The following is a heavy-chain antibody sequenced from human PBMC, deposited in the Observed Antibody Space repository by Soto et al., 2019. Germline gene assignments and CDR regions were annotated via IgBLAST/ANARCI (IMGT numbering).Heavy chain of an antibody. V-gene: IGHV1-46*01. CDR3: ARDGTTVTPTRLPFY. CDR2: INPSGGST. J-gene: IGHJ1*01. Sequence: QVQLVQSGAEVKKPGASVKVSCKASGYTFTSYYMHWVRQAPGQGLEWMGIINPSGGSTGYAQKFQGRVTMTRDTSTRTVDMELSSLRSEDTSVYYCARDGTTVTPTRLPFYGGQGTLVTVSS. CDR1: GYTFTSYY. D-gene: IGHD4-17*01.